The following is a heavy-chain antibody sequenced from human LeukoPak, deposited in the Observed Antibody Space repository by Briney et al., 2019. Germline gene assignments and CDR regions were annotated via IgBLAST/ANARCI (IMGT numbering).Heavy chain of an antibody. V-gene: IGHV4-59*01. CDR1: GGSFSGYY. CDR2: ISYSAIT. J-gene: IGHJ5*02. CDR3: ARGVNWIDP. Sequence: KPSETLSLTCAVYGGSFSGYYWSWIRQPPGKGLEWIGYISYSAITNYNPSLKSRVTISIDTSKNQFSLRLSSVTATDTAVYYCARGVNWIDPWGQGALVTVSS. D-gene: IGHD3-16*01.